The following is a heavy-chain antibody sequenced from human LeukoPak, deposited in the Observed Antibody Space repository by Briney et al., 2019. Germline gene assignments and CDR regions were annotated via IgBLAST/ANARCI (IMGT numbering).Heavy chain of an antibody. CDR1: GGSISSGDYY. CDR2: ICTSEST. J-gene: IGHJ4*02. D-gene: IGHD3-22*01. CDR3: AREPYDSSGYYYPSYFDY. Sequence: SQTLSLTCSVSGGSISSGDYYWSWIRQPAGKGLEWIGRICTSESTNYNPSLKSRVTISVDTSKNQFSLKLSSVTAADTAVYYCAREPYDSSGYYYPSYFDYSGQGTLVTVSS. V-gene: IGHV4-61*02.